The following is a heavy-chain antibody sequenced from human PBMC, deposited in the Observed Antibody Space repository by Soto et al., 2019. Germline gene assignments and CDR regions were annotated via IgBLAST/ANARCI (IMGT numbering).Heavy chain of an antibody. CDR2: IIPICGTA. CDR3: ARTYCISTSCYAERYYYYGMDV. CDR1: GGTFSSYA. J-gene: IGHJ6*02. Sequence: QVQLVQSGAEVKKPGSSVKVSCKASGGTFSSYAISWVRQAPGQGLEWMGGIIPICGTANYAQKFQGRVKITASESTRTAYMELSSLRSEDTAVYYCARTYCISTSCYAERYYYYGMDVWGQGTTVTVSS. V-gene: IGHV1-69*12. D-gene: IGHD2-2*01.